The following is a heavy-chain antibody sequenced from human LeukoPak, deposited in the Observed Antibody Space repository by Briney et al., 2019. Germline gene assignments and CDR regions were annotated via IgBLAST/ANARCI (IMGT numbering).Heavy chain of an antibody. CDR3: ARGEYYYDSSGYHFDY. Sequence: ASVKVSCKASGYTFTSYGISWVRQAPGQGLEWMGWISAYNGNTNYAQKLQGRVTMTTDTSTSTAYMELRSLRSDDTAVYYCARGEYYYDSSGYHFDYWGRGTLVTVSS. D-gene: IGHD3-22*01. CDR1: GYTFTSYG. CDR2: ISAYNGNT. J-gene: IGHJ4*02. V-gene: IGHV1-18*01.